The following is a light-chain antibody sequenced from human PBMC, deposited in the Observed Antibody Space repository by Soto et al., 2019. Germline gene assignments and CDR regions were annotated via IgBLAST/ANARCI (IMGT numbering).Light chain of an antibody. CDR2: GAS. Sequence: EIVLTQSPGTLSLYPGESATLSCRASQSVSSNLAWYQHKPGQAPILLIFGASTRATGIPVRFSGSGSGRQFTLTISSLHSEDFAVYYCHQYNDGPGGTFGQGTKVDIK. J-gene: IGKJ1*01. CDR1: QSVSSN. V-gene: IGKV3-15*01. CDR3: HQYNDGPGGT.